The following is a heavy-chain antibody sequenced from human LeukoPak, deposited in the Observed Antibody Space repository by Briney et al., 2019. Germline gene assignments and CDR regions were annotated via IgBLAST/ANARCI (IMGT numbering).Heavy chain of an antibody. D-gene: IGHD6-19*01. Sequence: GGALRLSCVASGFTLSSYAMSWVRQALGKGLEWVSPISGSGGSTFYAVSVKGLFTISREKSKNTLYLKMNSLRAEDTAVYYCAKDSLSSGWYGGWFDAWGQGTLVTVSS. V-gene: IGHV3-23*01. CDR2: ISGSGGST. CDR3: AKDSLSSGWYGGWFDA. J-gene: IGHJ5*02. CDR1: GFTLSSYA.